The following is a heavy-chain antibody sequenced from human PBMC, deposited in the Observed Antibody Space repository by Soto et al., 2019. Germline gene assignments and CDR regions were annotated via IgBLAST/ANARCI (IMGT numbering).Heavy chain of an antibody. CDR2: INSDGSIT. CDR1: GFTFSFYW. Sequence: EVQLVESGGDLVQPGGSLRLSCAASGFTFSFYWMHWVRQAPGKGLVWVSHINSDGSITSYADSVKGRFTIFRDNAKNTLYLQMNGLRAEDTAVYYCFRGSYYGGPWGGDYGGQGSLVTVSS. J-gene: IGHJ4*02. CDR3: FRGSYYGGPWGGDY. V-gene: IGHV3-74*01. D-gene: IGHD3-22*01.